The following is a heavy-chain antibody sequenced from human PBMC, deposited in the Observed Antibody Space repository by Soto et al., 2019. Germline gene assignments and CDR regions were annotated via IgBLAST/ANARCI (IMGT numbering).Heavy chain of an antibody. CDR2: IRKKTNSYTT. Sequence: GGSLRLSCAASGLTFSDRYMDWVRQAPGKGLEWVGRIRKKTNSYTTEYAASVKGRFIISRDDSTNSLYLQMSSLKTEDTAVYYCTKVTTVDYYFDYWGQGTLVTVSS. D-gene: IGHD4-17*01. CDR3: TKVTTVDYYFDY. J-gene: IGHJ4*02. V-gene: IGHV3-72*01. CDR1: GLTFSDRY.